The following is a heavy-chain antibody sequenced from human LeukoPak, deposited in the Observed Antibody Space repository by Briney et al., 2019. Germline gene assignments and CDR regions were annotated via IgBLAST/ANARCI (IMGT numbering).Heavy chain of an antibody. D-gene: IGHD1-20*01. CDR2: IYYSGTT. CDR3: ATDRRITGPGGGY. V-gene: IGHV4-39*07. CDR1: GGSISSSSYY. Sequence: SETLSLTCTVSGGSISSSSYYWGWIRQPPGKGLEWIASIYYSGTTYYNPSLKSRVTISVDTSKNQFSLKLSSVTAADTAVYYCATDRRITGPGGGYWGQGTLVTVSS. J-gene: IGHJ4*02.